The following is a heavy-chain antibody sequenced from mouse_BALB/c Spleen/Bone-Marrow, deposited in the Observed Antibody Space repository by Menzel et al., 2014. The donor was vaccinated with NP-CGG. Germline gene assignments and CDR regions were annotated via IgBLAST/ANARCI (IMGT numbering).Heavy chain of an antibody. Sequence: VQLQQSGAELVRPGTSVTLSCKASGYTFTDYKTHWVKQTPVHGLEWIGLIDPETGGTAYNQRFKGKAIMTADKYSSTAYMDLRSLTSEDSAVYYCTIVAYWGQGTLVTVSA. J-gene: IGHJ3*01. CDR1: GYTFTDYK. V-gene: IGHV1-15*01. CDR2: IDPETGGT. CDR3: TIVAY.